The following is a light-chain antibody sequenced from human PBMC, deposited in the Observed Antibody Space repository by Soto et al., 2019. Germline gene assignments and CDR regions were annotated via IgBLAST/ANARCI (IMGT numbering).Light chain of an antibody. CDR1: QSISSW. Sequence: DIQMTQSPSTLSASVGARVPITCRARQSISSWLAWYPQHPGKAPKLLIYDASSLESGVPSRFSGSGSGTEITLTISSLQPEDFATYYCLQDYNYPRTFGQGTKVDI. V-gene: IGKV1-5*01. CDR2: DAS. CDR3: LQDYNYPRT. J-gene: IGKJ1*01.